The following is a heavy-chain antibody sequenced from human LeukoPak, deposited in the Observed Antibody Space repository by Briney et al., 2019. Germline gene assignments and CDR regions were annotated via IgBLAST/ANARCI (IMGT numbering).Heavy chain of an antibody. CDR3: ARAWLGGKYNWFDP. J-gene: IGHJ5*02. V-gene: IGHV1-2*02. CDR2: INPNSGGT. CDR1: GYTFTGYY. Sequence: ASVKVSCKASGYTFTGYYMHWVRQAPGQGLEWMGWINPNSGGTNYAQKFQGRVTMTRDTSISTAYMELSRLRSDDTAVYYCARAWLGGKYNWFDPWGQGTLVTVSS. D-gene: IGHD6-19*01.